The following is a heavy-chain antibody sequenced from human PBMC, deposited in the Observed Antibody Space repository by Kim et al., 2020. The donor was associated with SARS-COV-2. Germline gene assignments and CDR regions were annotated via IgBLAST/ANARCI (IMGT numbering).Heavy chain of an antibody. CDR3: AREGGSDRVYYFDY. D-gene: IGHD6-19*01. CDR2: IYWDDDK. CDR1: GFALNSTGEA. Sequence: SGPTLVNPTETLTLTCSFSGFALNSTGEAVGWIRQSPGRALEWLALIYWDDDKRYSPSLRTRLTITRDTSKNQAVLTMSNMTPVDTATYFCAREGGSDRVYYFDYWGRGALVTVSS. J-gene: IGHJ4*02. V-gene: IGHV2-5*02.